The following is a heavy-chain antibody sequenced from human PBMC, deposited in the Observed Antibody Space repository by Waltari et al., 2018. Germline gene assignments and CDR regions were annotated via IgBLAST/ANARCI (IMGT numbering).Heavy chain of an antibody. CDR1: GGSITSNRHY. CDR3: ATYIGVSIGTAAFDV. J-gene: IGHJ3*01. Sequence: QLHLQESGPGLVKPSDTLSVTCTVSGGSITSNRHYWGWIRQPPGKGLEWTATISYSGATYNNPSLKSRVTISVDTSKNQFSLKLSSVTAADTAVYYCATYIGVSIGTAAFDVWGQGTMVTVSS. D-gene: IGHD3-16*01. V-gene: IGHV4-39*01. CDR2: ISYSGAT.